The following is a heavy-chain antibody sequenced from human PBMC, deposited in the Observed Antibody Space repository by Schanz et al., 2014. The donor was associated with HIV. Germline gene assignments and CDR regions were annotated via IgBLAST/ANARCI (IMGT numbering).Heavy chain of an antibody. J-gene: IGHJ4*02. CDR1: GFTFSSHG. Sequence: QVQLVESGGGVVQPGRSLRLSCAASGFTFSSHGMHWVRQAPGKGLEWVAVIWYDGTDKYYAGSVKGRFTISRDNSQNTMYLQMNSLRVEDTAVYHCVRDQSLWGSGYTYFDHWGQGTQVTVSS. V-gene: IGHV3-33*01. CDR3: VRDQSLWGSGYTYFDH. D-gene: IGHD5-12*01. CDR2: IWYDGTDK.